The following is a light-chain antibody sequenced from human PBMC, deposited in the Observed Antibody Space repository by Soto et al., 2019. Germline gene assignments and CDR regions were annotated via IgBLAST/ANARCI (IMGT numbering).Light chain of an antibody. CDR2: AAS. CDR1: QSISSY. J-gene: IGKJ4*01. CDR3: QQSYSTPLT. Sequence: DIQITPYPSSLSASVGDRVTITCRASQSISSYLNWYQQKPGKAPKLLIYAASSLQSGVPSRFSGSGSGTDFTLTISSLQPEDFATYYCQQSYSTPLTFGG. V-gene: IGKV1-39*01.